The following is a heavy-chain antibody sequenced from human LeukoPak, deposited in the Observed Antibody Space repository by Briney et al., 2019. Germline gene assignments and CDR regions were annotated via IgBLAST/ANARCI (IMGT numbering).Heavy chain of an antibody. D-gene: IGHD3-16*01. CDR1: GGSISSYY. V-gene: IGHV4-4*07. J-gene: IGHJ3*01. Sequence: PSETLSLTCTVSGGSISSYYWSWIRQPAGKGLEWIGRIYTSGSTNYNPSLKSRDTMSVDTSKNQFSLKLSSVTAADTAVYYCARFGERAARDAFDVWGQGTMVTVSS. CDR2: IYTSGST. CDR3: ARFGERAARDAFDV.